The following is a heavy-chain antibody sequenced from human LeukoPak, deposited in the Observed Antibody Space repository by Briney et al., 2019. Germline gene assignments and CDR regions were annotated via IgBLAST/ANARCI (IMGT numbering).Heavy chain of an antibody. D-gene: IGHD6-13*01. J-gene: IGHJ5*02. Sequence: SETLSLTCTVSGGSISSYYWSWIPQPPGKGLEWIGYIYYSGSTNYNPSLKSRVTISVDTSKNQFSLKLSSVTAADTAVYYCARDRGYSSSWYWFDPWGQGTLVTVSS. V-gene: IGHV4-59*01. CDR2: IYYSGST. CDR1: GGSISSYY. CDR3: ARDRGYSSSWYWFDP.